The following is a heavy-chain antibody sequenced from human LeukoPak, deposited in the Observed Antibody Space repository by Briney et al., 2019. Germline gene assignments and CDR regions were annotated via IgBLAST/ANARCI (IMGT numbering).Heavy chain of an antibody. J-gene: IGHJ3*02. CDR3: AKDRLVYGYNYRAFDI. Sequence: PGGSLRLSCVASGFPFTDAWMSWVRQAPGKGLEWIGRIKSKGGGATTDYAAPVKGRFTISRDNSKNTLYLQMNSLRAEDTAVYYCAKDRLVYGYNYRAFDIWGQGTMVTVSS. CDR1: GFPFTDAW. D-gene: IGHD5-24*01. V-gene: IGHV3-15*01. CDR2: IKSKGGGATT.